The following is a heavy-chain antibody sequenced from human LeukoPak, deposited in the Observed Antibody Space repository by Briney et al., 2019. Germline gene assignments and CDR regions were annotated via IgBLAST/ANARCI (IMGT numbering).Heavy chain of an antibody. J-gene: IGHJ4*02. V-gene: IGHV4-39*01. CDR2: IYYSGST. Sequence: SETLSLTCTVSGGSISSSTYYWGWIRQPPGKGLEWIGSIYYSGSTYYNPSLKSRVTLSVDTSKNHFSLKLSSVTAADTAVYYCARQDYDSSGYYSLNYFDYWGQGTLVTVSS. CDR3: ARQDYDSSGYYSLNYFDY. CDR1: GGSISSSTYY. D-gene: IGHD3-22*01.